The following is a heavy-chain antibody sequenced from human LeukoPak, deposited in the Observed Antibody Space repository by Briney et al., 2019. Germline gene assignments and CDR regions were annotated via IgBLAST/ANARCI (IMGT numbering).Heavy chain of an antibody. CDR3: ARVGATNDAFDI. J-gene: IGHJ3*02. Sequence: ASVKVSCKXSGYTFTGYYMHWVRQAPGQGLEWMGWINPNSGGTNYAQKFQGRVTMTRDTSISTAYMELSRLRSDDTAVYYCARVGATNDAFDIWGQGTMVTVSS. D-gene: IGHD1-26*01. CDR1: GYTFTGYY. V-gene: IGHV1-2*02. CDR2: INPNSGGT.